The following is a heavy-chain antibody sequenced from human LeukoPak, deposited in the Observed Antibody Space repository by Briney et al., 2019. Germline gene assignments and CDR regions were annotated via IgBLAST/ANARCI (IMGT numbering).Heavy chain of an antibody. Sequence: KPSETLSLTCTVSGVSISSYYWSWIRQPPGKGLEWIGYIYYSGSTNYNPSLKSRVTISVDTSKNQFSLKLSSVTAADTAVSYCARGGNRHGSGSYPDYWGQGTLVTVSS. D-gene: IGHD3-10*01. CDR3: ARGGNRHGSGSYPDY. CDR2: IYYSGST. J-gene: IGHJ4*02. V-gene: IGHV4-59*01. CDR1: GVSISSYY.